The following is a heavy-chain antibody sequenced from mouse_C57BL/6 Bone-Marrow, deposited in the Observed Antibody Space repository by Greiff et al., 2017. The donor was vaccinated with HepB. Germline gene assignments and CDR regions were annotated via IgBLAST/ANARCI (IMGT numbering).Heavy chain of an antibody. D-gene: IGHD1-1*01. CDR3: ARTSFHYYGSSYLYYFDY. CDR1: GYTFTSYW. Sequence: VKLQQPGAELVMPGASVKLSCKASGYTFTSYWMHWVKQRPGQGLEWIGEIDPSDSYTNYNQKFKGKSTLTVDKSSSTAYMQLSSLTSEDSAVYYCARTSFHYYGSSYLYYFDYWGQGTTLTVSS. J-gene: IGHJ2*01. CDR2: IDPSDSYT. V-gene: IGHV1-69*01.